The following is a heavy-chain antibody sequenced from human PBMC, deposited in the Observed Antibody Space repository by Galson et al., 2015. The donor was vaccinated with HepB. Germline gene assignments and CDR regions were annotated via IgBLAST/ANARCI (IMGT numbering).Heavy chain of an antibody. D-gene: IGHD3-10*01. J-gene: IGHJ5*02. CDR2: INAGNGNT. V-gene: IGHV1-3*01. CDR1: GYTFTSYA. Sequence: SVKVSCKASGYTFTSYAMHWVRQAPGQRLEWMGWINAGNGNTKYSQKFQGRVTITRDTSASTAYMELSSLRSEDTAVYYCAREGPRMGLGTMVRGLPRGWFDPWGQGTLVTVSS. CDR3: AREGPRMGLGTMVRGLPRGWFDP.